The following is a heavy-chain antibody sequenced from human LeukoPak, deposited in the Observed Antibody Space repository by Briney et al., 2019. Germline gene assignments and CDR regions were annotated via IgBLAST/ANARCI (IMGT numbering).Heavy chain of an antibody. CDR1: GFTFSSYW. D-gene: IGHD3-10*01. CDR3: TRVAGGSGSPIGYYFDY. CDR2: IKQDGSEK. J-gene: IGHJ4*02. V-gene: IGHV3-7*02. Sequence: SGGSLRLSCVASGFTFSSYWMSWVRQAPGKGLEWVANIKQDGSEKDYVDSVKGRFTISRDNAKNSLYLQMNSLRAEDTAVYYCTRVAGGSGSPIGYYFDYWGQGTLVTVSS.